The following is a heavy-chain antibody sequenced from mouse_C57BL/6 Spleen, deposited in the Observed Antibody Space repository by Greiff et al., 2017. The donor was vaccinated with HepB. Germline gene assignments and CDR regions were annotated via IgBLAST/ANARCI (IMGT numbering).Heavy chain of an antibody. Sequence: QVHVKQPGAELVRPGSSVKLSCKASGYTFTSYWMHWVKQRPIQGLEWIGNIDPSDSETHYNQKFKDKATLTVDKSSSTAYMQLSSLTSEDSAVYYCARGGNYWYFDVWGTGTTVTVSS. CDR3: ARGGNYWYFDV. CDR1: GYTFTSYW. D-gene: IGHD2-1*01. J-gene: IGHJ1*03. CDR2: IDPSDSET. V-gene: IGHV1-52*01.